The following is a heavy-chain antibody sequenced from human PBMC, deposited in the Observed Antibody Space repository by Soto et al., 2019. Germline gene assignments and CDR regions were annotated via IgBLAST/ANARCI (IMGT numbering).Heavy chain of an antibody. V-gene: IGHV4-39*01. CDR2: IYYSRST. CDR1: GGSISRNIYY. J-gene: IGHJ6*02. Sequence: SETLSLTCFVSGGSISRNIYYWGWLRKPPGKGLEWIGEIYYSRSTNYNPSLKSRVTISVDTSKNQFSLKLSSVTAADTAVYYCARRSRHTYYYGMDVWGQGTTVTVSS. CDR3: ARRSRHTYYYGMDV.